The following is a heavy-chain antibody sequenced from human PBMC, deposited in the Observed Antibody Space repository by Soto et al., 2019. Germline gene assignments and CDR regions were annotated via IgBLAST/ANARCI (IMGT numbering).Heavy chain of an antibody. V-gene: IGHV4-59*01. D-gene: IGHD3-22*01. CDR1: GGSISSYY. CDR2: IYYSGST. J-gene: IGHJ4*02. Sequence: PSETLSLTCTVSGGSISSYYWSWIRQPPGKGLEWIGYIYYSGSTNYNPSLKSRVTISVDTSKNQFSLKLSSVTAADTAVYYCARQHYYDSSGYYIWKWGQGTLLTVSS. CDR3: ARQHYYDSSGYYIWK.